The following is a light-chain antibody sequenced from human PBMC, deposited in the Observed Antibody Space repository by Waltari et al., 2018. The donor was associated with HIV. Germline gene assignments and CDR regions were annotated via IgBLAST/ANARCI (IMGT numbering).Light chain of an antibody. V-gene: IGLV1-51*01. CDR1: SSNIGKNY. Sequence: QSVLTQPPSVSAAPGEKVTISCSGSSSNIGKNYVSWYQQLPGTAPKPLIYDNNERPSGIPDRFAGSKAGTSATLGITGLQTGDEADYYCGTWDSSLSAGVFGGGTKLTVL. CDR2: DNN. CDR3: GTWDSSLSAGV. J-gene: IGLJ2*01.